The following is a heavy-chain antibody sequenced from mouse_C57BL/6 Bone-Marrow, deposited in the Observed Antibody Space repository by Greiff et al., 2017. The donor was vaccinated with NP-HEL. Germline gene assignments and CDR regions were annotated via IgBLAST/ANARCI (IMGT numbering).Heavy chain of an antibody. CDR1: GFTFSSYA. V-gene: IGHV5-9-1*02. Sequence: EVKLVESGEGLVKPGGSLKLSCAASGFTFSSYAMSWVRQTPEKRLEWVAYISSGGDYIYYADTVKGRFTISRDNARNTLYLQMSSLKSEDTAMYYCTRDRGGYDGFAYWGQGTLVTVSA. CDR2: ISSGGDYI. D-gene: IGHD2-2*01. CDR3: TRDRGGYDGFAY. J-gene: IGHJ3*01.